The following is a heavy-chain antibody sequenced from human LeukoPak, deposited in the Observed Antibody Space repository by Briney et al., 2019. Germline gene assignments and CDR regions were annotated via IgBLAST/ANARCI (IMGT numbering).Heavy chain of an antibody. V-gene: IGHV3-48*02. D-gene: IGHD3-16*01. CDR3: ARDGGFDREFDY. CDR2: ISSSSTI. Sequence: GGSLRLSCAASGFTFSSYSMNWVRQAPGKGLEWVSYISSSSTIYYADSVKGRFTISRDNAKNSLYLQMNSLRDEDTAVYYCARDGGFDREFDYWGQGTLVAVSS. CDR1: GFTFSSYS. J-gene: IGHJ4*02.